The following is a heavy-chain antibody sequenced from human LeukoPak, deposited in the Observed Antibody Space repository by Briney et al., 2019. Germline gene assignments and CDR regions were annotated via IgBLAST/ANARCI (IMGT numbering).Heavy chain of an antibody. CDR1: GGSISSSNW. J-gene: IGHJ4*02. D-gene: IGHD6-13*01. V-gene: IGHV4-4*02. Sequence: SGTLSLTCAVSGGSISSSNWWSWVRQPPGKGLEWIGEIYHSGSTNYNPSLKSRVTISVDKSKNQFSLKLSSVTAADTAVYYCARVSSSWSYYFDYWGLGTLVTVSS. CDR3: ARVSSSWSYYFDY. CDR2: IYHSGST.